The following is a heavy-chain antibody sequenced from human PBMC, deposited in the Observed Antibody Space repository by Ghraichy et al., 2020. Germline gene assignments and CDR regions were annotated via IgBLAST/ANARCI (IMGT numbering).Heavy chain of an antibody. CDR1: GFTFSSYE. Sequence: GGSLRLSCVASGFTFSSYEMNWVRQAPGKGLEWLSYIGRGGNTIYYADSVKGRFTISRDNAKNSLYLQMNSLRAKDTALYYCSREAAYDFWSGWDYWGQGTLVTVSS. D-gene: IGHD3-3*01. CDR3: SREAAYDFWSGWDY. V-gene: IGHV3-48*03. J-gene: IGHJ4*02. CDR2: IGRGGNTI.